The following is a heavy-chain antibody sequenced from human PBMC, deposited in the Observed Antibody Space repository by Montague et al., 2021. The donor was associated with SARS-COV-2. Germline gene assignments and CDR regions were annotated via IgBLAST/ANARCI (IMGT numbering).Heavy chain of an antibody. CDR2: IYNSGST. J-gene: IGHJ4*02. D-gene: IGHD5/OR15-5a*01. CDR3: ARHVSNLRAAVDYFDY. CDR1: GGSISGYY. Sequence: SETLSLTCTVSGGSISGYYWSWFRQSAGKGLEWIGRIYNSGSTSXNPSLKSRVTMSVDTSKNQFSLKLSSVTAADTAVYYCARHVSNLRAAVDYFDYWGQGTPVTVSS. V-gene: IGHV4-4*07.